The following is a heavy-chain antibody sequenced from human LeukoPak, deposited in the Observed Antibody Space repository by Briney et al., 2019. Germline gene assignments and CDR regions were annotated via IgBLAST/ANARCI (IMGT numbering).Heavy chain of an antibody. D-gene: IGHD6-13*01. Sequence: EASVKVSCKASGYTFTGYYMHWVRQAPGQGLEWMGRINPNSCGTNYAQKFQGRVTMTRDTSISTAYMELSRLRSDDTAVYYCASMPSDSWDKNWFDPWGQGTLVTVSS. CDR3: ASMPSDSWDKNWFDP. CDR2: INPNSCGT. V-gene: IGHV1-2*06. J-gene: IGHJ5*02. CDR1: GYTFTGYY.